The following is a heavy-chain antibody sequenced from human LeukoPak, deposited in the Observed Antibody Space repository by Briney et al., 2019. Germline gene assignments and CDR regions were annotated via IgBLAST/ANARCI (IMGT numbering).Heavy chain of an antibody. CDR3: ARARVGSTYYSFYYLDV. Sequence: PSETLSLTCAVYGGPFSDHYWSCIRQPPGKGLEWIGEIHHTGSTNYNASLNSRVTMSVDTSKNQFSLSLASVTAADTAVYYCARARVGSTYYSFYYLDVWGKGTTVTVSS. J-gene: IGHJ6*03. D-gene: IGHD1-26*01. CDR1: GGPFSDHY. CDR2: IHHTGST. V-gene: IGHV4-34*01.